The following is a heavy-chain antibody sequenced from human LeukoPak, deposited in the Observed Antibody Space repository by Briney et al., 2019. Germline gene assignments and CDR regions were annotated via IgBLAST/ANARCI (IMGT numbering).Heavy chain of an antibody. Sequence: ASVKVSCKASGYTFTGYYIYWVRQAPGQGLEWMGWINCNTGGADYAQKFQGRVTMTRDTSITTVYMELSSLRSDGTAVYYCARSGYYYGLDVWGQGTTVTVSS. J-gene: IGHJ6*02. CDR3: ARSGYYYGLDV. CDR2: INCNTGGA. V-gene: IGHV1-2*02. CDR1: GYTFTGYY.